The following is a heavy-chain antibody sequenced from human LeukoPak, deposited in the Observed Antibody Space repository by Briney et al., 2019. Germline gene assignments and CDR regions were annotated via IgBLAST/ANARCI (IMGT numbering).Heavy chain of an antibody. CDR1: GFTFSSYW. CDR2: INSDGSST. Sequence: PGGSLRLSCAASGFTFSSYWMHWVRQAPGKGLVWLSRINSDGSSTSYADSVKGRFTISRDNAKNTLYLQMNSLRAEDTAVYYCARVTYYYDSSGYPPDYWGQGTLVTVSS. V-gene: IGHV3-74*01. CDR3: ARVTYYYDSSGYPPDY. J-gene: IGHJ4*02. D-gene: IGHD3-22*01.